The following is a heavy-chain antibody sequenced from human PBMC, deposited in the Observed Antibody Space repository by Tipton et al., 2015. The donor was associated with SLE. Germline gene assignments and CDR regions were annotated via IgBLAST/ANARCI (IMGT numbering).Heavy chain of an antibody. CDR2: ISYDGNNK. Sequence: SLRLSCAASGFTFSSYSMNWVRQAPGKGLEWVAIISYDGNNKYYADSVKGRFTISRDNSKNTLYVQMNSLRAEDTAVYYCASSDWDYYYGMDVWGQGTTVTVSS. J-gene: IGHJ6*02. V-gene: IGHV3-30*03. CDR3: ASSDWDYYYGMDV. CDR1: GFTFSSYS. D-gene: IGHD3-9*01.